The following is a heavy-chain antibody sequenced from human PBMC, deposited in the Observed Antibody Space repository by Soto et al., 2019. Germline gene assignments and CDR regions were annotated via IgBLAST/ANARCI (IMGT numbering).Heavy chain of an antibody. J-gene: IGHJ4*02. CDR3: ARGQYSAKVAH. CDR1: GGSFSGYY. Sequence: QVQLHQWGAGLLKPSETLSLTCDVYGGSFSGYYWTWIRQTPGKGLEWIGEIHPRGVHDFNPSLASRLIISLDTAKKQFFLELSSVTAADTAVYYCARGQYSAKVAHWGQGALITVSS. D-gene: IGHD5-18*01. CDR2: IHPRGVH. V-gene: IGHV4-34*01.